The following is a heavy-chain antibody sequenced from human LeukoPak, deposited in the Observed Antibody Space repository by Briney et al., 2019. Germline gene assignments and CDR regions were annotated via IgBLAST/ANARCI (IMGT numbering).Heavy chain of an antibody. J-gene: IGHJ4*02. CDR3: ARDSQSVVAADY. D-gene: IGHD2-15*01. CDR2: IYHSRST. V-gene: IGHV4-38-2*02. CDR1: GYSISSGYY. Sequence: SETLSLTCAVSGYSISSGYYWGWIRQPPGKGLEWIESIYHSRSTYYNPSLKSRVTISVDTSKNQFSLKVSSVTAADTAVYYCARDSQSVVAADYWGQGTLVSVSS.